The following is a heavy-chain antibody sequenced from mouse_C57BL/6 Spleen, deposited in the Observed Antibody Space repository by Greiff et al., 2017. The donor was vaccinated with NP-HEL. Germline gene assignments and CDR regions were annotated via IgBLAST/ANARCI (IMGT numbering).Heavy chain of an antibody. CDR3: TRGITTVEAY. V-gene: IGHV5-9-1*02. J-gene: IGHJ3*01. D-gene: IGHD1-1*01. CDR1: GFTFSSYA. Sequence: EVKLMESGEGLVKPGGSLKLSCAASGFTFSSYAMSWVRQTPEKRLEWVAYISSGGDYIYYADTVQGRFTISRDNARNTLYLQMSSLKSEDTAMYYCTRGITTVEAYWGQGTLVTVSA. CDR2: ISSGGDYI.